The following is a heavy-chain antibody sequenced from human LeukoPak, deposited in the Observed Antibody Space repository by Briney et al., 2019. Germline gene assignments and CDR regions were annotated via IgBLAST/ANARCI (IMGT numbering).Heavy chain of an antibody. CDR2: INPSGGST. V-gene: IGHV1-46*01. J-gene: IGHJ4*02. CDR3: ARVMQQLEEGAFDY. Sequence: ASVKVSCKASGYTFTSYGISWVRQAPGQGLEWMGIINPSGGSTSYAQKFQGRVTMTRDTSTSTVYMELSSLRSEDTAVYYCARVMQQLEEGAFDYWGQGTLVTVSS. D-gene: IGHD6-13*01. CDR1: GYTFTSYG.